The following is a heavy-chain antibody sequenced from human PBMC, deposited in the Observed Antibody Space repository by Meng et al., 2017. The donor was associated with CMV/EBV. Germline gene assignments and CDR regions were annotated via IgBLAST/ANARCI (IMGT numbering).Heavy chain of an antibody. J-gene: IGHJ5*02. CDR3: VRGFWGP. Sequence: GGSLRLSCGASGSTFSDSWMSWVRQAPGKGLEWVANINQDGTEKYYVDSLKGRFNISRDNAKNSLYLQMNSLRAEDTAMYYCVRGFWGPWGQGTLVTVSS. CDR2: INQDGTEK. V-gene: IGHV3-7*01. CDR1: GSTFSDSW. D-gene: IGHD3-16*01.